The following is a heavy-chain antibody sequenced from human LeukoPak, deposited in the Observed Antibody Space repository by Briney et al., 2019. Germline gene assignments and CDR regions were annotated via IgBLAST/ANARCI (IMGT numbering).Heavy chain of an antibody. CDR1: GLTFSNVW. CDR3: STEIAVTAPFDY. Sequence: GESLRLSCAASGLTFSNVWMTWVRQAPGKGLEWVGRIRSKTDGGTTDYAAPVKGRFTISRDDSRNTLYPQMNSLKTDDTAVYYCSTEIAVTAPFDYWGQGALVTVSS. CDR2: IRSKTDGGTT. J-gene: IGHJ4*02. D-gene: IGHD6-19*01. V-gene: IGHV3-15*01.